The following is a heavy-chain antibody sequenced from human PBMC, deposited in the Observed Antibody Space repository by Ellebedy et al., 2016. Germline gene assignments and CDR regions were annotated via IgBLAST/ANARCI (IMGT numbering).Heavy chain of an antibody. CDR2: INAGNGNT. CDR1: GYTFISYV. Sequence: ASVKVSCKAAGYTFISYVFTWVRQAPGQRLEWMGWINAGNGNTKYSQKFQGRVTITRDTSASTAYMELSSLRSEDTAVYYCARELVPAAGMEGFDPWGQGTLVTVSS. D-gene: IGHD2-2*01. J-gene: IGHJ5*02. V-gene: IGHV1-3*01. CDR3: ARELVPAAGMEGFDP.